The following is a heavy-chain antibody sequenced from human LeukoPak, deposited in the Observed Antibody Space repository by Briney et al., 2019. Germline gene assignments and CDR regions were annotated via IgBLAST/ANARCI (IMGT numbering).Heavy chain of an antibody. V-gene: IGHV1-2*02. J-gene: IGHJ4*02. D-gene: IGHD5-24*01. CDR3: ARDKDGYNSLDD. CDR1: GYTFTGYY. Sequence: ASVKVSCKASGYTFTGYYMHWVRQAPGQGLEWMGWINPNSGGTNYAQKFQGRVTMTRDTSISTAYMELSRLRSDDTAVYYCARDKDGYNSLDDWGQGTLVTVSS. CDR2: INPNSGGT.